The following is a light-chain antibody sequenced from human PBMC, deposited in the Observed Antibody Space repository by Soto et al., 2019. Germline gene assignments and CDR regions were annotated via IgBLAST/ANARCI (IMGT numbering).Light chain of an antibody. CDR1: SGHSSYA. J-gene: IGLJ1*01. Sequence: QPVLTQSPSASASLGASVKLTCALSSGHSSYAIAWHQQQPEKGPRYLMRINSDGSHTRGDGIPDRFSGSSSGTERHLTISSLQSEDEADYYCQTWGAGIQVFGTGTKVTVL. CDR3: QTWGAGIQV. V-gene: IGLV4-69*01. CDR2: INSDGSH.